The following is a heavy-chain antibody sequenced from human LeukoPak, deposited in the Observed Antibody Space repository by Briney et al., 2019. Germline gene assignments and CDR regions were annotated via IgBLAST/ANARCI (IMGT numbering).Heavy chain of an antibody. D-gene: IGHD3-22*01. CDR2: ISAYNGNT. V-gene: IGHV1-18*01. CDR3: ARGTHYYDSSGYLDDAFDI. Sequence: ASVKVSCKASGYTFTSYGISWVRQAPGQGLEWMGWISAYNGNTNYAQKLQGRVTMTTDTSTSTAYMELRSLRSDDTAVYYCARGTHYYDSSGYLDDAFDIWGQGTMVTVSS. CDR1: GYTFTSYG. J-gene: IGHJ3*02.